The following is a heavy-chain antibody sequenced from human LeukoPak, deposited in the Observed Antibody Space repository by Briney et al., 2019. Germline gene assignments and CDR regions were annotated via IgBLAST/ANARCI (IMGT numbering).Heavy chain of an antibody. CDR3: AKVGLYYDSSGYYDY. CDR1: GFTFDDYA. CDR2: ISWKSGSI. Sequence: GGSLRLSCAASGFTFDDYAMHWVRQAPGKGLEWVSGISWKSGSIGYADTVKRRFTISRDNAKNSLYLQMNSPRAEDTALYYCAKVGLYYDSSGYYDYWGQGTLVTVSS. D-gene: IGHD3-22*01. V-gene: IGHV3-9*01. J-gene: IGHJ4*02.